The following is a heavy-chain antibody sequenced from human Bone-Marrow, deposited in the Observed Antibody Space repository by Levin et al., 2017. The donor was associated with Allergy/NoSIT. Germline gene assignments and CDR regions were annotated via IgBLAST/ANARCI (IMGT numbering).Heavy chain of an antibody. J-gene: IGHJ5*02. Sequence: GESLKISCAASGFTFMAYGMQWVRQAPGKGLEWVAVISYDGSNTFYSDSVKGRFTISRDNFKNTLFLEMKNLRDEDTAVYYCAKVGTHYCSSSACYRLDLWGQGAQLTVSP. CDR1: GFTFMAYG. CDR3: AKVGTHYCSSSACYRLDL. CDR2: ISYDGSNT. D-gene: IGHD2-2*01. V-gene: IGHV3-30*18.